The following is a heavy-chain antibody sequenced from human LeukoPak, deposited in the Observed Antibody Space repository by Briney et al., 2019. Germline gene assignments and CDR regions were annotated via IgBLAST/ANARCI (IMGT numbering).Heavy chain of an antibody. CDR3: ARVLIIHDAFDI. CDR1: GGSISSYY. CDR2: IYTSGST. Sequence: SGTPSLTCTVSGGSISSYYWSWIRQPAGKGLEWIGRIYTSGSTNYNPSLKSRVTMSVDTSKNQFSLKLSSVTAADTAVYYCARVLIIHDAFDIWGQGTMVTVSS. J-gene: IGHJ3*02. D-gene: IGHD3-10*01. V-gene: IGHV4-4*07.